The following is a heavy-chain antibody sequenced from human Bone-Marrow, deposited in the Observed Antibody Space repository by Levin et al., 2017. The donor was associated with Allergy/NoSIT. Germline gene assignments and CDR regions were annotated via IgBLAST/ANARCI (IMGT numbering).Heavy chain of an antibody. V-gene: IGHV3-7*01. CDR2: IKPDGSEK. Sequence: PGGSLRLSCAASGFTFTNYWMTWVRQAPGKGLEWVANIKPDGSEKYYVDSVKGRFTISRDNAKNSLYLQMNSLRAEDTALYYCARARGPNYWGQGTLVTVSS. J-gene: IGHJ4*02. CDR1: GFTFTNYW. CDR3: ARARGPNY.